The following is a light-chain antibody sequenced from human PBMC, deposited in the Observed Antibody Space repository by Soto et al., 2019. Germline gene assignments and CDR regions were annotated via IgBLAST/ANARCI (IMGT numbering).Light chain of an antibody. CDR2: DVS. V-gene: IGLV2-14*01. CDR1: SSDVGGYNY. Sequence: QSALTQPASVSGSPGQSITISCTGSSSDVGGYNYVSWYQQHPGKAPKLMIYDVSNRPSGVSNRFSGSKSGNTASLTISGLQAEDEADYFCSSYTGSTTLVLGTGTKVTVL. CDR3: SSYTGSTTLV. J-gene: IGLJ1*01.